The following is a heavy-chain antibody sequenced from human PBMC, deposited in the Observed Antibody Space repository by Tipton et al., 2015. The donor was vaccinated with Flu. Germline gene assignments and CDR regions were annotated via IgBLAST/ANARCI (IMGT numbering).Heavy chain of an antibody. CDR3: ARSLSAYDYVWGGSYYFDF. J-gene: IGHJ4*02. V-gene: IGHV4-39*07. D-gene: IGHD3-16*01. Sequence: LRLSCTVFGGSIGSSTYYWGWIRQPPGKGLEWIGSLYDSGITYYNPSLKSRVTISLDTSKNQFSLKLISVTAADTAVYYCARSLSAYDYVWGGSYYFDFWGQGTLVTVSS. CDR1: GGSIGSSTYY. CDR2: LYDSGIT.